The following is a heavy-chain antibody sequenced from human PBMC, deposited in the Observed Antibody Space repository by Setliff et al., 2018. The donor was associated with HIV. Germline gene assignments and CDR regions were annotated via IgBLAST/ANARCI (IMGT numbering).Heavy chain of an antibody. V-gene: IGHV1-18*01. CDR3: VRGHCNSDKCWYTWFDP. J-gene: IGHJ5*02. CDR2: IGSYSGYT. D-gene: IGHD2-2*01. CDR1: NYTLINYG. Sequence: ASVKVSCKASNYTLINYGVSRVRQAPGQGLEWMGWIGSYSGYTIYAQKFQDRLTMTTDTSTTTASMELRSLRSYDTAVYYCVRGHCNSDKCWYTWFDPWRQGTQVTVSS.